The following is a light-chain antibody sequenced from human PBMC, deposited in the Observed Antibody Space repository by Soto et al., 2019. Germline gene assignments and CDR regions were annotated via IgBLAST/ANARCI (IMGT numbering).Light chain of an antibody. Sequence: QSVLTQPASVSGSPGQSIAISCNGTSSNVGDYNYVSWYQHHPGKAPKLIIYEVSNRPSGVSHRFSGSKSGNTASLTISGLQAEDEATYYCLSYTSSTTYVVFGGGTKLTVL. CDR2: EVS. V-gene: IGLV2-14*01. CDR3: LSYTSSTTYVV. J-gene: IGLJ2*01. CDR1: SSNVGDYNY.